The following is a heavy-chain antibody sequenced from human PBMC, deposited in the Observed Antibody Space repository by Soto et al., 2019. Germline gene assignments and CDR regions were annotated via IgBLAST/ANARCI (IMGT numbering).Heavy chain of an antibody. Sequence: QVQLVQSGAEVKKPGSSVQVSCKASGGTFSSYAISWVRQAPGQGLEWMGGIIPIFGTANYAQKFQGRVTITADESTSTAYMELSSLRSEDTAVYYCARMEITTVTYYYGMDGWGQGTTVTVSS. CDR1: GGTFSSYA. CDR3: ARMEITTVTYYYGMDG. CDR2: IIPIFGTA. V-gene: IGHV1-69*01. D-gene: IGHD4-4*01. J-gene: IGHJ6*02.